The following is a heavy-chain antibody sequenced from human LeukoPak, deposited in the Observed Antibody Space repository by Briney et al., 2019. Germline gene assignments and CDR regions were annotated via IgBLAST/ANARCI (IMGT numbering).Heavy chain of an antibody. J-gene: IGHJ4*02. CDR1: GGSISSGDYY. CDR3: AREIAVAGSYYFDY. Sequence: SQTLSLTCTVSGGSISSGDYYWSWIRQPPGKGLEWIAYIYYSGSTYYNPSLKSRVTISVDTSKNQFSLKLSSVTAADTAVYYCAREIAVAGSYYFDYWGQGTLVTVSS. V-gene: IGHV4-30-4*01. CDR2: IYYSGST. D-gene: IGHD6-19*01.